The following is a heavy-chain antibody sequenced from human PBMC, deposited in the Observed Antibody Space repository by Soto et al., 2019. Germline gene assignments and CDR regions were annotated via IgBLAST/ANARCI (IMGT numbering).Heavy chain of an antibody. CDR1: GFPFSSYG. V-gene: IGHV3-33*01. CDR3: ARGDTAMVPIDY. D-gene: IGHD5-18*01. J-gene: IGHJ4*02. CDR2: IWYDGSNK. Sequence: GESLRLSFAASGFPFSSYGMHWVRQAPGKGLEWVAVIWYDGSNKYYADSVKGRFTISRDNSKNTLYLQMNSLRAEDTAVYYCARGDTAMVPIDYWGQGTLVTVSS.